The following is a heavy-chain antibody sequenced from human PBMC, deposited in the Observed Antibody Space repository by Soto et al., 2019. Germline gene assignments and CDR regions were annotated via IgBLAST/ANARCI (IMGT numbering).Heavy chain of an antibody. Sequence: EVQLAESGGGLAQPGGSLRLSCAASGFTLSGYAMDWVRQAPGKGLEYVSGISSNGVGTYYANSVQGRFTISRDNSKNTVYLQMGSLRPADMAVYYCARRACPDFYYMDVWGKGTTVTVSS. CDR2: ISSNGVGT. V-gene: IGHV3-64*01. J-gene: IGHJ6*03. CDR3: ARRACPDFYYMDV. CDR1: GFTLSGYA.